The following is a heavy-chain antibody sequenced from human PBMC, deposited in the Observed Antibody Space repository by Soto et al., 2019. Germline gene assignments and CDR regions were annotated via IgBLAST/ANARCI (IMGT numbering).Heavy chain of an antibody. CDR3: ARSPNYYYYGFDV. Sequence: SETLSLTCTVSGGSVISGDYFWIWLRQSPGKRLEWIAYIYYSGSTNYNPSLKSRATISVDTSKSQVSLTLTSMTAADAALCYCARSPNYYYYGFDVWGQGTAVTGSS. CDR2: IYYSGST. D-gene: IGHD3-10*01. V-gene: IGHV4-61*08. J-gene: IGHJ6*02. CDR1: GGSVISGDYF.